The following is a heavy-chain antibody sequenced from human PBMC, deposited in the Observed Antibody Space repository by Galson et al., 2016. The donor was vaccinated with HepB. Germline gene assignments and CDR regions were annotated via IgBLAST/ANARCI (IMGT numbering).Heavy chain of an antibody. V-gene: IGHV1-18*01. D-gene: IGHD1-1*01. J-gene: IGHJ5*02. CDR2: ISANNGHT. CDR3: AIQVDYYSYNWLDP. CDR1: GYVFSTFG. Sequence: SVKVSCKASGYVFSTFGISWVRQAPGQGLEWMGWISANNGHTKYAQSLQGRVTMSTDTSTRTAYMELRRLRSDDTAVYYCAIQVDYYSYNWLDPWGQGTLVTVSS.